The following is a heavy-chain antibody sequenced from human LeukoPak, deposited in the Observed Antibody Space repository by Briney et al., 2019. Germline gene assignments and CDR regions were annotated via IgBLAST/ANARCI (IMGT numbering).Heavy chain of an antibody. J-gene: IGHJ4*02. Sequence: GGSLRLSCAASGFTFSSYAMSWVRQAPGKGLEWVSAISGSGGSTYYADSVKGRFTISRDNSKNTLYLQMNSLRAEDTAVYYCAKGYSGYSYGYYFDYWGQGTLVNVSS. CDR3: AKGYSGYSYGYYFDY. D-gene: IGHD5-18*01. V-gene: IGHV3-23*01. CDR1: GFTFSSYA. CDR2: ISGSGGST.